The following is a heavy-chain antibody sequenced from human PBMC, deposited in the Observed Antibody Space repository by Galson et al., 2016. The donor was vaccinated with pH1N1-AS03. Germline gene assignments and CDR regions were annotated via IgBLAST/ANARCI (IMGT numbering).Heavy chain of an antibody. J-gene: IGHJ4*02. V-gene: IGHV3-64D*06. CDR2: ISNNGGST. CDR1: GLTFSNYP. D-gene: IGHD4-17*01. Sequence: SLRLSCAVSGLTFSNYPIHWVRQAPGKGLEYVSAISNNGGSTFYADSVKGRFTISRDNSKNTLYLQMSSLRAEDTAVYYCMPSPGLGALRYFDHWGQGTLVTVSS. CDR3: MPSPGLGALRYFDH.